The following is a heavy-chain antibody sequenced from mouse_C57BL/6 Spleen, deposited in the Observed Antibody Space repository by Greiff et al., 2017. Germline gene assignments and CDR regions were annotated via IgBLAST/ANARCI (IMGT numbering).Heavy chain of an antibody. CDR2: ISYDGSN. D-gene: IGHD2-5*01. J-gene: IGHJ3*01. V-gene: IGHV3-6*01. CDR3: ARGWSNYVAY. Sequence: EVKLMESGPGLVKPSQSLSLTCSVTGYSITSGYYWNWIRQFPGNKLEWMGYISYDGSNNYNPSLKNRISITRDTSKNQFFLKLNSVTTEDTATYYCARGWSNYVAYWGQGTLVTVSA. CDR1: GYSITSGYY.